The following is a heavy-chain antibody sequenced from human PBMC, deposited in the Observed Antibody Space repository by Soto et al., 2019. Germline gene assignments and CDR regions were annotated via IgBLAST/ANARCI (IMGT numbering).Heavy chain of an antibody. V-gene: IGHV1-58*01. J-gene: IGHJ6*02. D-gene: IGHD5-12*01. CDR3: AADPRWLQLQYYYYYGMDV. CDR1: GFTFTSSA. Sequence: GASVKVSCKASGFTFTSSAVQWVRQARGQRLEWIGWIVVGSGNTNYAQKFQERVTITRDMSTSTAYMELSSLRSEDTAVYYCAADPRWLQLQYYYYYGMDVWGQGTTVTVSS. CDR2: IVVGSGNT.